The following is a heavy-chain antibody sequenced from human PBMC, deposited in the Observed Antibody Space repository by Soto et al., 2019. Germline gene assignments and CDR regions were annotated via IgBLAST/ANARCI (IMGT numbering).Heavy chain of an antibody. J-gene: IGHJ6*02. CDR1: GLSLRTTGVG. CDR2: LYWDDDN. Sequence: QITLKESGPTLVKPTQTLTLTCTVSGLSLRTTGVGGGWVRQPPGKALEWLALLYWDDDNRYSPSLKSRLTITKDISEKPVVLTMTNMDTVDTATHSCVQTRCGGDCLEIYPSHAYYGLEVWGQGTTVTVSS. D-gene: IGHD2-21*02. V-gene: IGHV2-5*02. CDR3: VQTRCGGDCLEIYPSHAYYGLEV.